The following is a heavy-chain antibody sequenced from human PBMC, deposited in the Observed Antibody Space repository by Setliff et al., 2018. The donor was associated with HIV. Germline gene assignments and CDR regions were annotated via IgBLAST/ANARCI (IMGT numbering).Heavy chain of an antibody. CDR2: INPSGGTI. J-gene: IGHJ6*03. V-gene: IGHV1-46*01. D-gene: IGHD3-3*01. Sequence: ASVKVSCKASGYTFTSYYMHWVRQVPGQGLEWMGIINPSGGTISYAQKFQGRVTMTGDTSTSTVYMELGSLRSEDTAVYYCARDGYYNSWSGYGYYYYYMDVWGKGTTVTVSS. CDR3: ARDGYYNSWSGYGYYYYYMDV. CDR1: GYTFTSYY.